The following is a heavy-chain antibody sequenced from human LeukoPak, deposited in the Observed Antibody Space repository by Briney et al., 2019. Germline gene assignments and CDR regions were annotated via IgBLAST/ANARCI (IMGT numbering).Heavy chain of an antibody. CDR1: GFTFSSDW. V-gene: IGHV3-7*01. J-gene: IGHJ4*02. Sequence: GGSLRLSCVGSGFTFSSDWMSWVRQAPGKGLEWVANIKQDESEKYYVDSVKGRFIVSRGNAKNSLYLQMNSLRVEDTAVYYCANFPHLEPTYLDSWGQGILVSVSS. CDR3: ANFPHLEPTYLDS. D-gene: IGHD1-1*01. CDR2: IKQDESEK.